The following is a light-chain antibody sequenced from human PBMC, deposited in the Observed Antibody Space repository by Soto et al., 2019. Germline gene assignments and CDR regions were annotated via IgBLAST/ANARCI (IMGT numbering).Light chain of an antibody. J-gene: IGLJ1*01. Sequence: QSALTQPPSASGSPGQPVTISCTGTSSDVGGYDYVSWYQQYPGKATKLLIYDVSKRPSGVPDRFSGSTTGNTASLTVAGLQADDEADYYCTSYAGDNNYLFGTGTKLTVL. V-gene: IGLV2-8*01. CDR3: TSYAGDNNYL. CDR2: DVS. CDR1: SSDVGGYDY.